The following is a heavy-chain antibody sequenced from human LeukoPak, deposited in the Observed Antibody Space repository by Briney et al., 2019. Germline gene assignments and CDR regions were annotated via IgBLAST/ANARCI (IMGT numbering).Heavy chain of an antibody. V-gene: IGHV4-59*08. J-gene: IGHJ4*02. Sequence: SETLSLTCTVSGGPISSYYWSWIRQPPGKGLEWIGYIYYSGTTKYNPSLNSRVTILVDTSKNQFSLKLSSVTAADTAVYYCARHGYCSGGTCWVNWGQGTLVTGSS. CDR2: IYYSGTT. CDR3: ARHGYCSGGTCWVN. D-gene: IGHD2-15*01. CDR1: GGPISSYY.